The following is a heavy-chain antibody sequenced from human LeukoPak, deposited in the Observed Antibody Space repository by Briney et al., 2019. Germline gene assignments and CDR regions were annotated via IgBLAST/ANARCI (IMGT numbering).Heavy chain of an antibody. CDR3: ARDQVGSTTRRFDY. CDR1: GFTFSSYA. J-gene: IGHJ4*02. CDR2: ISGSGGST. D-gene: IGHD1-26*01. V-gene: IGHV3-23*01. Sequence: GGSLRLSCAASGFTFSSYAMSWARQAPGKELEWVSAISGSGGSTYYADSVKGRFTISRDNSKNTLYLQMSSLRDEDTAVYYCARDQVGSTTRRFDYWGQGILVTVSS.